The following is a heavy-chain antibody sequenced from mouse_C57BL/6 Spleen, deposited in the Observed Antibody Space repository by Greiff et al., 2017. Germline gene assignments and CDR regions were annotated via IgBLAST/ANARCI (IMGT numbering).Heavy chain of an antibody. V-gene: IGHV1-76*01. J-gene: IGHJ3*01. D-gene: IGHD4-1*01. CDR2: IYPGSGNT. CDR3: ARRGWDEAWFAY. Sequence: VKLMESGAELVRPGASVKLSCKASGYTFTDYYINWVKQRPGQGLEWIARIYPGSGNTYYNEKFKGKATLTAEKSSSTAYMQLSSLTSEDSAVYSCARRGWDEAWFAYWGQGTLVTVSA. CDR1: GYTFTDYY.